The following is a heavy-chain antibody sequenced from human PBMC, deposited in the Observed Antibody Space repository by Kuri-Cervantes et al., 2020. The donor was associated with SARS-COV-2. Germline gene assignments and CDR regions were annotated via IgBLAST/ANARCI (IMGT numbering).Heavy chain of an antibody. CDR3: AKIAHVVVIAGAFDL. V-gene: IGHV3-23*01. D-gene: IGHD2-21*01. CDR2: IKGGSGTT. CDR1: GFTFSSYA. Sequence: GESLKISCAASGFTFSSYAMSWVRQAPGKGLEWVSCIKGGSGTTYYAASVKGRFTVSRDNAKNSLYLQMNSLRAEDTAVYYCAKIAHVVVIAGAFDLWGQGTMVTVSS. J-gene: IGHJ3*01.